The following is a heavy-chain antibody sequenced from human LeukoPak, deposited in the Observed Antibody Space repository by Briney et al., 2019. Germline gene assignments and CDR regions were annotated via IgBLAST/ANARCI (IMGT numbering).Heavy chain of an antibody. CDR1: GGSISSYY. V-gene: IGHV4-59*08. CDR2: IYYSGST. Sequence: SETLSLICTVSGGSISSYYWSWIRQPPGKGLEWIGYIYYSGSTNYNPSLKSRVTISVDTSKNQFSLKLSSVTAADTAVYYCARHLYGSGSYSLDYWGQGTLVTVSS. D-gene: IGHD3-10*01. CDR3: ARHLYGSGSYSLDY. J-gene: IGHJ4*02.